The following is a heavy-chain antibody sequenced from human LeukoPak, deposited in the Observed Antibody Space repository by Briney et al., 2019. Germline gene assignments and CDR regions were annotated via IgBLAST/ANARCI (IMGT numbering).Heavy chain of an antibody. Sequence: PGGSLRLSCAASGFTFSIYWMSWVRQAPGEGREWVANKNQDGSEKYYVDSVTGRFTISRDNAKNSLFLQMNSRKGKDTAVFYCAIYCSTGSCLAYWGERTLVTVS. J-gene: IGHJ4*02. V-gene: IGHV3-7*01. CDR1: GFTFSIYW. CDR2: KNQDGSEK. D-gene: IGHD2-15*01. CDR3: AIYCSTGSCLAY.